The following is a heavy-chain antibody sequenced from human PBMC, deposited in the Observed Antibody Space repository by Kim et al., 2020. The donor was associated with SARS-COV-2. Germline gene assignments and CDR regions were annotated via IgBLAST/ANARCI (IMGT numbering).Heavy chain of an antibody. J-gene: IGHJ5*02. D-gene: IGHD6-19*01. CDR1: GYIFTSYG. V-gene: IGHV7-4-1*02. CDR3: ARELGSGRGLPLNWFDP. Sequence: ASVKVSCKASGYIFTSYGMNWVRQAPGQGLEWMGWINTNTRNPTYAQGFTGRFVFSLDTSVSTAYLQISGLKAEDTAVYYCARELGSGRGLPLNWFDPWGQGTLVTVSS. CDR2: INTNTRNP.